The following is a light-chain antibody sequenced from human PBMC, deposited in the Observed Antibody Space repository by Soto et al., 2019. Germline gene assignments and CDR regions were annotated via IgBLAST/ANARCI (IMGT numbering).Light chain of an antibody. J-gene: IGKJ1*01. CDR2: GTS. V-gene: IGKV3-20*01. CDR1: QSVSSRH. CDR3: QQYVASQT. Sequence: EIVLTQSPCTLSLSPGERATLSCRASQSVSSRHLAWYQQKRGQAPRLLIYGTSSRATGIPDRFSGSGSGTDFTLIISRLEPEDFAVYYCQQYVASQTFGQGTKVEIK.